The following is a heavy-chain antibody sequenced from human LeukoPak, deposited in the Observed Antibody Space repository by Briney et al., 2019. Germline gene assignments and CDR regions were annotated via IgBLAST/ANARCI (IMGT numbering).Heavy chain of an antibody. Sequence: GSSVKVSCKASGGTYNNYAITWVRQAPGQGLEWVGGILPVFGTSNYAQRFQGRVTITADESTGTTYVELSSLRSEDTAVYYCARDHRGFYYGSGNYYYLDVWGKGTTVTVSS. V-gene: IGHV1-69*01. CDR1: GGTYNNYA. D-gene: IGHD3-10*01. CDR3: ARDHRGFYYGSGNYYYLDV. J-gene: IGHJ6*03. CDR2: ILPVFGTS.